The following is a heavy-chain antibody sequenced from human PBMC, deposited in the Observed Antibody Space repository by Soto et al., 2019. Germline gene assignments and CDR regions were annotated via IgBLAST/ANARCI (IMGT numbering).Heavy chain of an antibody. J-gene: IGHJ5*02. V-gene: IGHV4-59*01. CDR3: ARIGPVRGVINNWFDP. Sequence: SETLSLTCTVSGGSIRSYYWSWMRQPPGKGLEWIGYIYYSGSTNYNPSLKSRVTISVDTAKNQFSLRLSSVTAADTAVYYCARIGPVRGVINNWFDPWGQGTLVTVSS. CDR1: GGSIRSYY. D-gene: IGHD3-10*01. CDR2: IYYSGST.